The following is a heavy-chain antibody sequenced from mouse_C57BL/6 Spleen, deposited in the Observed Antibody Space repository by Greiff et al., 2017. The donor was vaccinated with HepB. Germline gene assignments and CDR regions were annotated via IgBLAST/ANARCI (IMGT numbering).Heavy chain of an antibody. CDR3: ARGGYYGLFDY. J-gene: IGHJ2*01. Sequence: EVQLQQSGPELVKPGASVKISCKASGYTFTDYYMNWVKQSHGKSLEWIGDINPNNGGTSYNQKFKGKATLTVDKSSSTAYMELRSLTSEDSAVYYCARGGYYGLFDYWGQGTTLTVSS. V-gene: IGHV1-26*01. D-gene: IGHD1-2*01. CDR2: INPNNGGT. CDR1: GYTFTDYY.